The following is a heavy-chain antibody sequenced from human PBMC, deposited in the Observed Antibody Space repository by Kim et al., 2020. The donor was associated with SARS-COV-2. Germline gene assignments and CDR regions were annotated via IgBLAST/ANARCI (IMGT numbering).Heavy chain of an antibody. V-gene: IGHV3-7*01. CDR1: GFTFNTCW. CDR2: INPDGSGP. D-gene: IGHD5-12*01. Sequence: GGSLRLSCAASGFTFNTCWMTWVRQAPGKGLEWVGNINPDGSGPVYVDSVKGRFTISRDNAKNLLYLQMTSLTAEDTAVYYCARDPYHQEDSGYSFGAFDIWGQGTLVIVSS. J-gene: IGHJ3*02. CDR3: ARDPYHQEDSGYSFGAFDI.